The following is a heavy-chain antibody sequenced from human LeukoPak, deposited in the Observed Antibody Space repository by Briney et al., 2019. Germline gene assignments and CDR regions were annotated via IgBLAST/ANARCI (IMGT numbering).Heavy chain of an antibody. V-gene: IGHV3-11*01. CDR1: GFTFSDYY. J-gene: IGHJ4*02. CDR3: ARDGIVGATSGDY. D-gene: IGHD1-26*01. CDR2: ISSSGSTI. Sequence: PGGFLRLSCAASGFTFSDYYMSWIRQAPGKGLEWVSYISSSGSTIYYADSVKGRFTISRDNAQNSLSLQMNSLRAEDTAVYYCARDGIVGATSGDYWGQGTLVTVSS.